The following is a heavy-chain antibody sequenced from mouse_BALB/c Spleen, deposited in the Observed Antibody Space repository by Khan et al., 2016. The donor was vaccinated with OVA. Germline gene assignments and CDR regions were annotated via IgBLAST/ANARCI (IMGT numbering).Heavy chain of an antibody. CDR1: GFSLTNYG. CDR2: IWNDGNT. D-gene: IGHD2-4*01. J-gene: IGHJ4*01. Sequence: VPLPESGPGLVAPSQSLSITCTISGFSLTNYGVHWVRQPPGKGLEWLVVIWNDGNTAYNSALKSRLTISKDNSKSQVFLKMNSLQTDDTAMYFGARQPDYHYNRMDYGGQGTSVTVSS. CDR3: ARQPDYHYNRMDY. V-gene: IGHV2-6-1*01.